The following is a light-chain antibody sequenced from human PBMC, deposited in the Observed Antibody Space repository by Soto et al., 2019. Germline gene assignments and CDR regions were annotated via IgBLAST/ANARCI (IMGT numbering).Light chain of an antibody. CDR2: VGSDGIVG. J-gene: IGLJ1*01. CDR3: GADDGSGSDFVYF. Sequence: QPVLTQPPSASASLGASVTLTCILSSDYTNYKVDWYQQRPGKGPRFVMRVGSDGIVGPRGDGIPDRFSVLASGLNRYLTIQNIQEEDESDYYCGADDGSGSDFVYFFGSGTKVTVL. V-gene: IGLV9-49*01. CDR1: SDYTNYK.